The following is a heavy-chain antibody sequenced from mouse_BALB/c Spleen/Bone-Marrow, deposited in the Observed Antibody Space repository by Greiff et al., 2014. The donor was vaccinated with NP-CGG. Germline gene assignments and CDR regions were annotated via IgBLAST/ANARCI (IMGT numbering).Heavy chain of an antibody. CDR2: TDPETGGT. D-gene: IGHD2-2*01. CDR3: TREGIYFGYDVPMDY. Sequence: VQLVESGAELVRPGASVTLSCKASGYKFTDYEMHWVKQTPVHDLEWIGSTDPETGGTAYNQNFKGEATLTADRSSTTAYMELRSLTSEDSAVYYCTREGIYFGYDVPMDYWGQGTSVTVSS. CDR1: GYKFTDYE. V-gene: IGHV1-15*01. J-gene: IGHJ4*01.